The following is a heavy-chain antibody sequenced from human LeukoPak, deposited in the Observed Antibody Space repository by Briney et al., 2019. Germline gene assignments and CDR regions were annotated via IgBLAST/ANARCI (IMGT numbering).Heavy chain of an antibody. D-gene: IGHD4-23*01. CDR1: GFTFSSYG. J-gene: IGHJ4*02. V-gene: IGHV3-23*01. Sequence: PGGSLRLSCAASGFTFSSYGMSWVRQAPGKGLEWVSAISGSGGSTYYADSVKGRFTISRDNSKNTLYLQMNSLRAEDTAVYYCAKGRPNDYGGNSAYDYWGQGTLVTVSS. CDR3: AKGRPNDYGGNSAYDY. CDR2: ISGSGGST.